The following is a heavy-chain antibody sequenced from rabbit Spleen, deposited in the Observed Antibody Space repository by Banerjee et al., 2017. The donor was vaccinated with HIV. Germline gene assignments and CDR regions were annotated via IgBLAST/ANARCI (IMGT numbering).Heavy chain of an antibody. CDR3: ARGVAAYVGYGYPFNF. Sequence: RYAMIWVRQAPGKGLQWIGSISGRGTTFYSLAKGRFTISKTSTTVDLKMTSLTVADTATYFCARGVAAYVGYGYPFNFWGQGTLVTVS. V-gene: IGHV1S69*01. J-gene: IGHJ3*01. D-gene: IGHD6-1*01. CDR2: ISGRGTT. CDR1: RYA.